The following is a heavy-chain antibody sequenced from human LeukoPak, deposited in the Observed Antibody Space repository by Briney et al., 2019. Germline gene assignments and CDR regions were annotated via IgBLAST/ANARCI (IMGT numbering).Heavy chain of an antibody. J-gene: IGHJ4*02. CDR3: ARVALDCSGGSCYFTYFDY. Sequence: ASVKVSCKASGYTFTGYYMHWVRQAPGQGPEWMGWINPNSGGTNYAQKFQGRVTMTRDTSISTAYMELSRLRSDDTAVYYCARVALDCSGGSCYFTYFDYWGQGTLVTVSS. CDR1: GYTFTGYY. V-gene: IGHV1-2*02. CDR2: INPNSGGT. D-gene: IGHD2-15*01.